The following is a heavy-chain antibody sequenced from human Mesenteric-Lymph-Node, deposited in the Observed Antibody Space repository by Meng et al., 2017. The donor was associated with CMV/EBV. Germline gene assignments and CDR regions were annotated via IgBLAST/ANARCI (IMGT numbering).Heavy chain of an antibody. CDR3: ARWNEALDY. J-gene: IGHJ4*02. CDR1: GFTFSSYA. D-gene: IGHD1-1*01. V-gene: IGHV3-30*14. CDR2: ISYDGSNK. Sequence: GESLKISCAASGFTFSSYAMHWVRQAPGKGLEWVAVISYDGSNKYYADSVKGRFTISRDNSKNTVYLLMNSLRPEDTAVYYCARWNEALDYWGQGTLVTVSS.